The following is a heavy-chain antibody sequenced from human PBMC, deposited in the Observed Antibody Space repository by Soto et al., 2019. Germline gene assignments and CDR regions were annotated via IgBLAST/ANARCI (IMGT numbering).Heavy chain of an antibody. Sequence: ESVGGVVQPGTSLRLSCAASGFTFNTYGMHWVRQAPGKGLEWVAVISFDGSEKFYVDSVKGRFTISRDNSKNTLYLQLNSLRPEDTATYYCAKSPHFYCGSYLCYKYYFDHWGQATLVTVSS. CDR1: GFTFNTYG. V-gene: IGHV3-30*18. CDR2: ISFDGSEK. CDR3: AKSPHFYCGSYLCYKYYFDH. D-gene: IGHD2-2*01. J-gene: IGHJ4*02.